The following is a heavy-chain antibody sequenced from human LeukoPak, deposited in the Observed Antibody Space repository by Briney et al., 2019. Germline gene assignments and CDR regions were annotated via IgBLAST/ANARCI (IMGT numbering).Heavy chain of an antibody. J-gene: IGHJ4*02. V-gene: IGHV1-69*13. D-gene: IGHD4-17*01. CDR1: GGTFSSYA. Sequence: GASVKVSCKASGGTFSSYAISWVRQAPGQRLEWMGGIIPIFGTANYAQKFQGRVTITADESTSTAYMELSSLRSEDTAVYYCARNDYGDFTLSYWGQGTLVTVSS. CDR3: ARNDYGDFTLSY. CDR2: IIPIFGTA.